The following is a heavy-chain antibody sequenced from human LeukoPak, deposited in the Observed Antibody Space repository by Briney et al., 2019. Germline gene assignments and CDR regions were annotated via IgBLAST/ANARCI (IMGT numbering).Heavy chain of an antibody. CDR3: AKDRYSGLNTIDY. CDR1: EFTFSTYG. Sequence: GGSLKLSCEASEFTFSTYGMHWVRQAPGKGLEWVAVISYDGSYKFYADSVKGRFTISRDNSKSTLYLQMKSLRAEDTAVYYCAKDRYSGLNTIDYWGQGTLVTVSS. CDR2: ISYDGSYK. D-gene: IGHD6-13*01. J-gene: IGHJ4*02. V-gene: IGHV3-30*18.